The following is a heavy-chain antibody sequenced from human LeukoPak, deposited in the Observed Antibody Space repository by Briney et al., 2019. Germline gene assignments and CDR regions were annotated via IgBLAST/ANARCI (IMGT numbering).Heavy chain of an antibody. CDR1: GXSXNSSSXXX. J-gene: IGHJ4*02. Sequence: SETLSLTCAVSGXSXNSSSXXXWGXIRQPPGKGLEWIGSIYYSGSTYHNPSLKSRVTISVDTSKNQFSLKLSSVTAADTAVYYCARLPMAMGVFDYWGQGTLVTVSS. D-gene: IGHD3-10*01. V-gene: IGHV4-39*01. CDR2: IYYSGST. CDR3: ARLPMAMGVFDY.